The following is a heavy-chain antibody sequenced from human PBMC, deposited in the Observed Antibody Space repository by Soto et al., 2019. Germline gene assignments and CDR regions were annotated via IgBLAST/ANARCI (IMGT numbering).Heavy chain of an antibody. CDR2: IIPIFGTA. Sequence: SVKVSCKASGYTFTSYGISWVRQAPGQGLEWMGGIIPIFGTANYAQKFQGRVTITADESTSTAYMELSSLRSEDTAVYYCARESAIFGVAHYWGQGTLVTVSS. J-gene: IGHJ4*02. D-gene: IGHD3-3*01. CDR3: ARESAIFGVAHY. V-gene: IGHV1-69*13. CDR1: GYTFTSYG.